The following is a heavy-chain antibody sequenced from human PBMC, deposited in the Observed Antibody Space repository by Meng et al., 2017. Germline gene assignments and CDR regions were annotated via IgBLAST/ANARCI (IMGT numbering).Heavy chain of an antibody. V-gene: IGHV4-61*02. CDR3: ARVGWFYDY. CDR1: GGSISSGSYY. D-gene: IGHD2-15*01. J-gene: IGHJ4*02. CDR2: IHTSGST. Sequence: LRLSCTVSGGSISSGSYYWSWIRQPAGKGLEWIGRIHTSGSTNYNPSLKSRVTISVDTSKNQFSLKLSSVTAADTAVYYCARVGWFYDYWGQGTLVTVSS.